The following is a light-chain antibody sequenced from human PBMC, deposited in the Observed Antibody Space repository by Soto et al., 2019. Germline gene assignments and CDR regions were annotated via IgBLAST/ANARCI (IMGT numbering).Light chain of an antibody. Sequence: QSALTQPRSVSGSPGQSVTISCTGASGDIGGYNYVSWYQHHPGKAPKLIIFDVTHRPSGVSDRFSGSKSGNTASLTISGVRPEDEADYYCCSYTDIALDVVFGGGTKLTVL. CDR3: CSYTDIALDVV. CDR2: DVT. V-gene: IGLV2-11*01. CDR1: SGDIGGYNY. J-gene: IGLJ2*01.